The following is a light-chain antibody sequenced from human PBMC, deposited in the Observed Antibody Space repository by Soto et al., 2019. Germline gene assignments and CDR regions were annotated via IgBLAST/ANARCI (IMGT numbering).Light chain of an antibody. J-gene: IGLJ1*01. CDR1: SSDVGAYTY. Sequence: QSALTQPASVSGSPGQSITISCTGTSSDVGAYTYVSWYQHRPGKAPKLMIYDVNNRPSGISDRFSGSKSGNTASLTISGLQAEDEADYYCNPYTSSNTYVFGNGTKVTVL. CDR2: DVN. CDR3: NPYTSSNTYV. V-gene: IGLV2-14*03.